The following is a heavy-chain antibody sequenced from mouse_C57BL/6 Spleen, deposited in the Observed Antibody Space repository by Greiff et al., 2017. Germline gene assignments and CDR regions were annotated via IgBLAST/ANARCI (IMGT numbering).Heavy chain of an antibody. D-gene: IGHD2-4*01. CDR3: ARSYDYDGLYAMDY. J-gene: IGHJ4*01. CDR1: GFSLTSYG. CDR2: IWSGGST. V-gene: IGHV2-2*01. Sequence: QVQLKESGPGLVQPSQSLSITCTVSGFSLTSYGVHWVRQSPGKGLEWLGVIWSGGSTDYNAAFISRLSISKDNSKSQVFFKMNSLQADDTAIYYCARSYDYDGLYAMDYWGQGTSVTVSS.